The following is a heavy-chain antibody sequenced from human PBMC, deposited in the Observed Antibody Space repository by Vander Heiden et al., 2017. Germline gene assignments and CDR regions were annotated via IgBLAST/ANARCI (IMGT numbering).Heavy chain of an antibody. CDR3: ARQHRDYDFWSGYSHGMDV. J-gene: IGHJ6*02. Sequence: QLQLQESGPGLVKPSETLSLTCTVSGGSISSSSYYWGWIRQPPGKGLEWIGSIYYSGSTYYNPSLKSRVTISVDTSKNQFSLKLSSVTAADTAVYYCARQHRDYDFWSGYSHGMDVWGQGTTVTVSS. D-gene: IGHD3-3*01. CDR1: GGSISSSSYY. CDR2: IYYSGST. V-gene: IGHV4-39*01.